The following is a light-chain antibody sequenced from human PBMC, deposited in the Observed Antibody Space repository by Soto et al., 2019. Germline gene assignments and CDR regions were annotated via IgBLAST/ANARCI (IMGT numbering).Light chain of an antibody. V-gene: IGLV2-11*01. Sequence: QSVLTQPPSASGSPGQSVTISCTGASSDVGGYNYVSWYQQHPGKAPKLMIYDVSKRPSGVPDRFSGSKSGNTASLTISGLQTEDEADYYCRSYAGRYTYVFGTGTKVTVL. CDR2: DVS. CDR1: SSDVGGYNY. CDR3: RSYAGRYTYV. J-gene: IGLJ1*01.